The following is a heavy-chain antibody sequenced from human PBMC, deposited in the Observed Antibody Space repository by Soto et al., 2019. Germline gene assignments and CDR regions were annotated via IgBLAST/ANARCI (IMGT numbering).Heavy chain of an antibody. CDR1: GGSASSGSYY. Sequence: PSETLSLTCTVSGGSASSGSYYWSWIRQPPGKGLEWIGYIYYSGSTNYNPSLKSRVTISVDTSKNQFSLKLSSVTAADTAVYYCARDPMVRGVITPYYYYGMDVWGQGTTVTVSS. CDR3: ARDPMVRGVITPYYYYGMDV. D-gene: IGHD3-10*01. CDR2: IYYSGST. V-gene: IGHV4-61*01. J-gene: IGHJ6*02.